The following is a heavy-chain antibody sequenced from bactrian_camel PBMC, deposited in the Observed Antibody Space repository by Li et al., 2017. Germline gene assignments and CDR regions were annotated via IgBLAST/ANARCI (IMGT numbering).Heavy chain of an antibody. Sequence: HVQLVESGGGSVQAGGSLRLSCVASGYTLPTNMGWFRRLPGQEREGVAAIAGDGRTNYADSVKGRFTISKDNRDNSLYLQINNLKPEDTAMYYCAMQRSNGASYCYLDPVWEYAYWGQGTQVTVS. D-gene: IGHD2*01. CDR3: AMQRSNGASYCYLDPVWEYAY. CDR2: IAGDGRT. V-gene: IGHV3S53*01. J-gene: IGHJ4*01. CDR1: GYTLPTN.